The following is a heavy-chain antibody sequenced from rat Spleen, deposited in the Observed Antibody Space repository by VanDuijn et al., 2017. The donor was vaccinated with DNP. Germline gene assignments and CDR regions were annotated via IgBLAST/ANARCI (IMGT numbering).Heavy chain of an antibody. J-gene: IGHJ4*01. V-gene: IGHV2-15*01. D-gene: IGHD1-2*01. CDR3: ARYSTSFVMDA. CDR2: IWAAGST. CDR1: GFSLSSYH. Sequence: QVQLKESGPGLVQPSQTLSLTCTVSGFSLSSYHVSWVRQPPGKSLVWMGSIWAAGSTAYNSLLESRLSISRDTSKSQVFLKMNSLQTEDTATYYCARYSTSFVMDAWGQGTSVTVSS.